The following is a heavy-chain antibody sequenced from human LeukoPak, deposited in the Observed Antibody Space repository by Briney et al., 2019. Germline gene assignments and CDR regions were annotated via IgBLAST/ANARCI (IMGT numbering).Heavy chain of an antibody. Sequence: SETLSLTCTVSGGSVSSGSYYWSWIRQPPGKGLEWIGYIYYSGSTNYNPSLKSRVTISVDTSKNQFSLKLSSVTAADTAVYYCARYLSYYYSMDVRGQGTTVTVSS. CDR3: ARYLSYYYSMDV. J-gene: IGHJ6*02. CDR1: GGSVSSGSYY. V-gene: IGHV4-61*01. CDR2: IYYSGST.